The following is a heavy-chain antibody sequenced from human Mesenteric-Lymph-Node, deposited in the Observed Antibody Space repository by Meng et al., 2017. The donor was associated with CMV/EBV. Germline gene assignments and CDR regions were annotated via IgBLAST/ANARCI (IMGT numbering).Heavy chain of an antibody. CDR3: ARGRYFDKFDY. CDR2: ISSSSSTI. V-gene: IGHV3-48*04. Sequence: GESLKIPCAASGFTFSSYSMNWVRQAPGKGLEWVSYISSSSSTIYYADSVKSRFTISRDNAKNSLYLQMNSLRAEDTAVYYCARGRYFDKFDYWGQGTLVTVSS. CDR1: GFTFSSYS. J-gene: IGHJ4*02. D-gene: IGHD3-9*01.